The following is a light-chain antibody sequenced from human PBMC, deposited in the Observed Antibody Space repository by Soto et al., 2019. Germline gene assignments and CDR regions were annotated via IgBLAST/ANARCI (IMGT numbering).Light chain of an antibody. CDR1: QSISSY. Sequence: IQLTQSPSSLSASVGDRVTITCRASQSISSYLNWYQQKPGKAPKLLIYAASSLQSGVPSRFSGSGSGTDFTLTISSLQPEDFATYYCQQSYSTRWTVGQGTKVDNK. CDR2: AAS. J-gene: IGKJ1*01. CDR3: QQSYSTRWT. V-gene: IGKV1-39*01.